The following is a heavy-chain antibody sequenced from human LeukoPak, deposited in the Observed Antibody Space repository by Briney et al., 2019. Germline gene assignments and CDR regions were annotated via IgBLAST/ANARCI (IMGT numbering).Heavy chain of an antibody. Sequence: GGTLRLSCAASGFTFSSYGMSWVRQAPGKGLEWVSAISGSGGSTYYADSVKGRFTISRDNSKNTLYLQMNSLRAEDTAVYYCARDREYYGSGSPHFDYWGQGTLVTVSS. CDR1: GFTFSSYG. CDR2: ISGSGGST. J-gene: IGHJ4*02. V-gene: IGHV3-23*01. CDR3: ARDREYYGSGSPHFDY. D-gene: IGHD3-10*01.